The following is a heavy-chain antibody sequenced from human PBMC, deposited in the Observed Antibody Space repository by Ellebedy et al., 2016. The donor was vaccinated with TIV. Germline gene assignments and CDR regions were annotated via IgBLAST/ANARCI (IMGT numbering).Heavy chain of an antibody. CDR2: IYSGCNT. J-gene: IGHJ1*01. D-gene: IGHD4/OR15-4a*01. CDR3: AGHRPYDYGGREH. CDR1: GFTVSTNY. V-gene: IGHV3-53*01. Sequence: PGGSLRLSCAASGFTVSTNYMSWVRQAPGKGLEWVSVIYSGCNTFYADSVKGRFTLSRDNSKNTLYLQMNSLSAEDTAAYYCAGHRPYDYGGREHWGQGTLVTVSS.